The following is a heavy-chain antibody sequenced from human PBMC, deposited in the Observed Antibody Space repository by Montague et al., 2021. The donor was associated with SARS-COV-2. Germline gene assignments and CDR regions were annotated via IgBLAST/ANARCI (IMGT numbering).Heavy chain of an antibody. Sequence: SETLSLTCTVSGASVGSSDWGWIRQSPGKGLEWIGYFYSVGNTDYNPSLKSRATISRDTSKNQFSLKVRSVTAADTAVYYCARETMTADAFDIWGQGTMVTVSS. D-gene: IGHD1-14*01. CDR1: GASVGSSD. CDR2: FYSVGNT. V-gene: IGHV4-59*02. J-gene: IGHJ3*02. CDR3: ARETMTADAFDI.